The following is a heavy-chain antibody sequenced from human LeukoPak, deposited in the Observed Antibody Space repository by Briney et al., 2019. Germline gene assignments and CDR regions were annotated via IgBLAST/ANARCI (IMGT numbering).Heavy chain of an antibody. CDR3: ARDKEVGDSFFNY. CDR2: INHNGSVN. Sequence: GGSLRLSCAASGFTFSSYWMNWARQAPGKGLEWVASINHNGSVNYYVDSVKGRFTISRDNAKNSLYLQMNGLKAEDTAVYYCARDKEVGDSFFNYWGQGTLVTVSS. D-gene: IGHD3-10*01. CDR1: GFTFSSYW. J-gene: IGHJ4*02. V-gene: IGHV3-7*03.